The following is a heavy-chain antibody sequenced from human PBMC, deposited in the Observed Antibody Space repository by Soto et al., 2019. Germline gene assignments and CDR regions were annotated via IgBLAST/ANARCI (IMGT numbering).Heavy chain of an antibody. Sequence: SETLSLTCAVYGGSFSGYYWSWIRQPPGKGLEWIGEINHSGSTNYNPSLKSRVTISVDTSKDQFSLKLSSVTAADTAVYYCARVGLVHYYYYYGMDVWGQGTTVTVSS. D-gene: IGHD6-6*01. CDR1: GGSFSGYY. CDR3: ARVGLVHYYYYYGMDV. CDR2: INHSGST. J-gene: IGHJ6*02. V-gene: IGHV4-34*01.